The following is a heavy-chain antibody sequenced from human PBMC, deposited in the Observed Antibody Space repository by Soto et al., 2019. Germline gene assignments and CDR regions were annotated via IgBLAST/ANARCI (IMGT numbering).Heavy chain of an antibody. CDR3: ARRINVWSGSFDY. CDR2: VSYSGST. J-gene: IGHJ4*02. V-gene: IGHV4-39*01. Sequence: QLQLQESGPGLVKSSEILSLTCTVSGDSINNNNFFWDWIRQPPGKGLEWIGGVSYSGSTSFNPSLRSRVTISADTSKNQFSLKVNSVTVADTAIYYCARRINVWSGSFDYWGQGTLVTVSS. D-gene: IGHD3-3*01. CDR1: GDSINNNNFF.